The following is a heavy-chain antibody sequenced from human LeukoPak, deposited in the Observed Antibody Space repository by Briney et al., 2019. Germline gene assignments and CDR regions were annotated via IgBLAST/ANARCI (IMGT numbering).Heavy chain of an antibody. Sequence: GGSLRLSCAASGFTFSSYRMSWVRQAPGKGLEWVANIKQDGSEKYYVDSVKGRFTISRDNAKNSLYLQMNSLRAEDTAVYYCARKSGYDSSCYYEHYFDYWGQGTLVTVSS. V-gene: IGHV3-7*01. CDR3: ARKSGYDSSCYYEHYFDY. CDR2: IKQDGSEK. J-gene: IGHJ4*02. CDR1: GFTFSSYR. D-gene: IGHD3-22*01.